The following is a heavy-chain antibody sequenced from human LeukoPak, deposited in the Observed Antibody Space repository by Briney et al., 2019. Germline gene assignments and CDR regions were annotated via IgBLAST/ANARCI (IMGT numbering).Heavy chain of an antibody. V-gene: IGHV3-23*01. D-gene: IGHD1-1*01. CDR2: ISGTGGST. Sequence: PGGSLRLSCAVSGFTFTNYAMSWVRQAPGKGLEWVSAISGTGGSTYYADSVKGRFTISRDNSNTTLYLQVGSLRAGDTAVYFCGRDIQLSYLGQGTLVTVSS. CDR3: GRDIQLSY. CDR1: GFTFTNYA. J-gene: IGHJ4*02.